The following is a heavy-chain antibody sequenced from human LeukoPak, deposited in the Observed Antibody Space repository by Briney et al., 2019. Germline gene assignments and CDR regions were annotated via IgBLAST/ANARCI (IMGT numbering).Heavy chain of an antibody. CDR1: GFTFSDYY. V-gene: IGHV3-11*01. CDR3: ARGFGTSDY. CDR2: ISSSGSTM. D-gene: IGHD3-10*01. Sequence: GGSLRLSCAVSGFTFSDYYMSWLRQAPGKGLEWVSYISSSGSTMYYTDSVKGRFTISRDNAKNSLYLQMNSLRAEDTAVYYCARGFGTSDYWGQGTLVTVSS. J-gene: IGHJ4*02.